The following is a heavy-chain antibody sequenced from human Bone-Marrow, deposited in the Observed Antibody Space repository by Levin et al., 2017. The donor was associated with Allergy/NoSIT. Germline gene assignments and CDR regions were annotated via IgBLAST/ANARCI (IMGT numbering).Heavy chain of an antibody. CDR3: ARDHGGGYSGYDGPGEDV. Sequence: ASVKVSCKASGGTFSSYAISWVRQAPGQGLEWMGGIIPIFGTANYAQKFQGRVTITADESTSTAYMELSSLRSEDTAVYYCARDHGGGYSGYDGPGEDVWGQGTTVTVSS. J-gene: IGHJ6*02. D-gene: IGHD5-12*01. CDR1: GGTFSSYA. CDR2: IIPIFGTA. V-gene: IGHV1-69*13.